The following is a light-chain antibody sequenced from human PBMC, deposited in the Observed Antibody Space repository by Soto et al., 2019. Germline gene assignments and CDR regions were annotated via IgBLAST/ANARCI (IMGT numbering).Light chain of an antibody. CDR1: SSDVGGYDF. Sequence: QSALTQPRSVSGSPGQSVTISCTGTSSDVGGYDFVSWYQQHPGKAPKLMISDVSQRPSGVPDRFSGSKSGNTASLTISGLQAEDEADYYCCSYAGDLALFGGGTQLTVL. CDR3: CSYAGDLAL. CDR2: DVS. V-gene: IGLV2-11*01. J-gene: IGLJ2*01.